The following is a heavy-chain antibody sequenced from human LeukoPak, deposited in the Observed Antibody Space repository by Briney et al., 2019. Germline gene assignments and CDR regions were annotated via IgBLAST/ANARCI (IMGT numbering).Heavy chain of an antibody. CDR3: AKERGVSKPFDY. CDR2: ISDNGERT. V-gene: IGHV3-23*01. Sequence: TGGSLRLSCAVSGFTSSTYGMNWVRQAPGKGLEWVSAISDNGERTYHADSVKGRFTISRDNSKSTLYLQMNSLRAEDTAVYYCAKERGVSKPFDYWGQGTLVTVSS. CDR1: GFTSSTYG. J-gene: IGHJ4*02. D-gene: IGHD2-8*02.